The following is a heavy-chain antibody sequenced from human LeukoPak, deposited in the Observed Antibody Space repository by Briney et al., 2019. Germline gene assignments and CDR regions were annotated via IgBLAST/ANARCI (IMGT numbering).Heavy chain of an antibody. D-gene: IGHD2-8*01. J-gene: IGHJ4*02. CDR2: INPDASST. V-gene: IGHV3-74*01. Sequence: GGSLGGSRAAAGCTFSKECMHWVRQVQGKGLFLVSRINPDASSTIYADSVKSRFTISRDNARNTLYLEINSLRAEDTAFHYCACDNTGCTNGVCPDYWGQGTMVTVSS. CDR1: GCTFSKEC. CDR3: ACDNTGCTNGVCPDY.